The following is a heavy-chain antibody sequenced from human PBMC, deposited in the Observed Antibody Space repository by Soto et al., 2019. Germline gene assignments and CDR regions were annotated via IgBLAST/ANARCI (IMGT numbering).Heavy chain of an antibody. CDR3: ARQIYDSDTGPNFQYYFDS. CDR2: IDPGDSQT. D-gene: IGHD3-22*01. Sequence: GESLKISCKGSGYSFAGYWITWVRQKPGKGLEWMGRIDPGDSQTYYSPSFRGHVTISVTKSITTVFLQWSSLRASDTTMYYCARQIYDSDTGPNFQYYFDSWGQGTPVTVSS. V-gene: IGHV5-10-1*01. CDR1: GYSFAGYW. J-gene: IGHJ4*02.